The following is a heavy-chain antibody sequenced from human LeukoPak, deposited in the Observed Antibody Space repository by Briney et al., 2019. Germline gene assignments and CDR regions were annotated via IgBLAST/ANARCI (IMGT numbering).Heavy chain of an antibody. CDR3: ARGIQLWFGNWFDP. CDR1: GFTFSSYG. D-gene: IGHD5-18*01. Sequence: GRSLRLSCAASGFTFSSYGMHWVRQAPGKGLEWVAVIWYDGSNKYYADSVKGRFTISRDNSKNTLYLQMNSLRAEDTAVYYCARGIQLWFGNWFDPWGQGTLVTVSP. CDR2: IWYDGSNK. V-gene: IGHV3-33*01. J-gene: IGHJ5*02.